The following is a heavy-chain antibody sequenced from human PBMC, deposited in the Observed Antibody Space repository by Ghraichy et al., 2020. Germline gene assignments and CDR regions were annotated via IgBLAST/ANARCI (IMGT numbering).Heavy chain of an antibody. Sequence: GGSLRLSCAASGFTFNKYTMSWVRQAPGKGLEWVSGFNWNGGSTGYADSVKGRFTISRDNAKNSLYLQMNSLRAEDTALYYCARDGDYGDYGEFDYWGQGTLVTVSS. D-gene: IGHD4-17*01. CDR3: ARDGDYGDYGEFDY. CDR2: FNWNGGST. CDR1: GFTFNKYT. V-gene: IGHV3-20*04. J-gene: IGHJ4*02.